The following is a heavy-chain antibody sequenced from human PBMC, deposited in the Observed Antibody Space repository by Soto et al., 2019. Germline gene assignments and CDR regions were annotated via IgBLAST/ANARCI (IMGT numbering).Heavy chain of an antibody. D-gene: IGHD6-13*01. CDR2: IYHSGST. CDR1: GGSISSSNW. V-gene: IGHV4-4*02. CDR3: ARISPRSWYTLDY. Sequence: QVQLQESGPGLVKPSGTLSLTCAVSGGSISSSNWWSWVRQPPGKGLEWIVEIYHSGSTNYNPSLKRRVTISVDKSKNQFSLRLSSVTVADTAVYYCARISPRSWYTLDYWGQGTLVTVSS. J-gene: IGHJ4*02.